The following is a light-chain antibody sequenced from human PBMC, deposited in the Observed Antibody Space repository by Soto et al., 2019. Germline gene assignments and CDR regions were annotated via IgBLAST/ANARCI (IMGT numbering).Light chain of an antibody. Sequence: DIQMTQSPSALSTSVGDRVTITCRSSHNIDTWLAWYQQKPGRAPKLLISDASTLESGVPDRFSGSGSGTDFTLTISRLEPEDFAVYYCQQYGRSPTTFGQGTKVDIK. CDR2: DAS. CDR1: HNIDTW. CDR3: QQYGRSPTT. J-gene: IGKJ1*01. V-gene: IGKV1-5*01.